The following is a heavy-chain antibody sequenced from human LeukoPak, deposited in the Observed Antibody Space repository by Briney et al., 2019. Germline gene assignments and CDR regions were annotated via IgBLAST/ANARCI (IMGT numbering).Heavy chain of an antibody. V-gene: IGHV1-46*01. Sequence: GASVKVSCKASGYTFTNYYMHWVRQAPGQGLEWMGIINPSSGSTTYAQKFQGRIIMTRDTSTSTVYMELSSLRSEDTAVYYCAREGGIAAAGTVVTRGKNAFDIWGQGTMVTVSS. J-gene: IGHJ3*02. D-gene: IGHD6-13*01. CDR1: GYTFTNYY. CDR2: INPSSGST. CDR3: AREGGIAAAGTVVTRGKNAFDI.